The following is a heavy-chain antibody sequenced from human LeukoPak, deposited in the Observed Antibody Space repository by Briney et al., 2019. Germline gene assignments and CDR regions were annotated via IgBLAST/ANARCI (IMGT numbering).Heavy chain of an antibody. J-gene: IGHJ1*01. V-gene: IGHV1-69*01. D-gene: IGHD4-23*01. CDR3: ARDKAVTTEVTQHFQH. CDR2: IIPIFGTA. Sequence: SVKVSCKASGGTFSSYAISWVRQAPGQGLEWMGGIIPIFGTANYAQKFQGRVTITADESTSTAYMELSSLRSDDTAVYYCARDKAVTTEVTQHFQHWGQGTLVTVSS. CDR1: GGTFSSYA.